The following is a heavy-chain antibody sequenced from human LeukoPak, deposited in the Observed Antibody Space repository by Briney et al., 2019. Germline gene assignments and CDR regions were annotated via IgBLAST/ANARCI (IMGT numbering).Heavy chain of an antibody. V-gene: IGHV3-30*18. CDR3: AKGGDGGDAFDI. CDR1: GFTFSSYG. CDR2: ISYDGSNK. D-gene: IGHD2-21*02. Sequence: QPGRSLRLSCAASGFTFSSYGMHWVRQAPGKGLEWVAVISYDGSNKYYADSVKGRFTISRDNSKNTLYLQMNSLRAEDTAVYYCAKGGDGGDAFDIWGQGTMVTVSS. J-gene: IGHJ3*02.